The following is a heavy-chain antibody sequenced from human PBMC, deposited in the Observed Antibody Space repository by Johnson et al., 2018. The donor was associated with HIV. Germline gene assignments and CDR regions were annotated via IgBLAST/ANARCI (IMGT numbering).Heavy chain of an antibody. V-gene: IGHV3-30*02. Sequence: QVQLVESGGGVVQPGGSLRLSCAASGFTFNTYGMDWVRQAPGKGLEWVAFIRYDGNSKYYIDSVKGRFTVSRDNSKNTLYLQMKSLRPEDTAVYYCAKVKSWGLDAFDIWGQGTMVTVSS. CDR2: IRYDGNSK. D-gene: IGHD7-27*01. J-gene: IGHJ3*02. CDR1: GFTFNTYG. CDR3: AKVKSWGLDAFDI.